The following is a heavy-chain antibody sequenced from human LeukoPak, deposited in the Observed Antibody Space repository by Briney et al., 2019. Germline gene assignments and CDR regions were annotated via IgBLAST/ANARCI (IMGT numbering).Heavy chain of an antibody. CDR3: AGALVRGVIASYSYYDMDV. V-gene: IGHV3-30-3*01. CDR2: VSYDGGDK. J-gene: IGHJ6*02. CDR1: GFTFSNFA. Sequence: GGSLRLSCAASGFTFSNFAVHWIRQAPGKGLDWVALVSYDGGDKYYADSVKGRFTISRDNSKNTLYLQMNSLRAEDTAVYYCAGALVRGVIASYSYYDMDVWGQGTTVTVSS. D-gene: IGHD3-10*01.